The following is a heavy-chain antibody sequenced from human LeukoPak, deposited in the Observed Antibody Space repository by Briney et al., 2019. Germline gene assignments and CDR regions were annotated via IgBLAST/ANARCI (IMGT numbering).Heavy chain of an antibody. J-gene: IGHJ4*02. CDR1: GYRFTSHW. CDR3: ARRGDGSTFYFDF. V-gene: IGHV5-51*01. D-gene: IGHD5-24*01. CDR2: IYPGDSDT. Sequence: GESLKISRKGSGYRFTSHWIGWVRLMPGKGLEWMAIIYPGDSDTRYGPSFQGQVTISADKSISTAYLQRSSLKASDTAMYYCARRGDGSTFYFDFWGQGTLVTVSS.